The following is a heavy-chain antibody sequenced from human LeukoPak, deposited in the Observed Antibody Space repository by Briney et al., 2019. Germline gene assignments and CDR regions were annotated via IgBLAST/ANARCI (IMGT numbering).Heavy chain of an antibody. CDR2: ISYDGSNK. CDR1: GFTFSSYG. Sequence: GRSLRLSCAASGFTFSSYGMHWVRQAPGKGLEWVAVISYDGSNKYYADSVKGRFTISRDNSKNTLYLQMNSPRAEDTAVYYCAKDISAKSVTAAFDIWGQGTMVTVSS. D-gene: IGHD3-10*01. V-gene: IGHV3-30*18. CDR3: AKDISAKSVTAAFDI. J-gene: IGHJ3*02.